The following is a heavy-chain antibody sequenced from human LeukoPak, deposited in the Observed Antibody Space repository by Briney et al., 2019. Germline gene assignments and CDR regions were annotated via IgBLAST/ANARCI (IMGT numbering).Heavy chain of an antibody. V-gene: IGHV3-30*18. Sequence: GGSLRLSCAASGFTFSSYGMHWVRQAPGKGLEWVAVISYDGSNKYYADSVKGRFTISRDNSKNTLYLQMNSLRAEDTAVYYCAKWGSGSSRAGRSYGMDVWGQGTTVTVSS. CDR3: AKWGSGSSRAGRSYGMDV. D-gene: IGHD3-10*01. CDR2: ISYDGSNK. CDR1: GFTFSSYG. J-gene: IGHJ6*02.